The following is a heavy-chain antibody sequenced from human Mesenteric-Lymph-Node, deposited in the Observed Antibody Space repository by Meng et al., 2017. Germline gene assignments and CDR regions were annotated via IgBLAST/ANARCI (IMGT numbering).Heavy chain of an antibody. J-gene: IGHJ5*02. CDR1: GDSITSGDYS. CDR3: VRDTRRGGGWFDP. V-gene: IGHV4-30-2*01. D-gene: IGHD3-10*01. Sequence: QVQWRESGSGLVRPSQTLSLTCAVSGDSITSGDYSWTWIRQPPGKGLEWIGYIYHGVNIYYTPSLRSRVTISVDKSRNQFSLKLTSVSAADTAVYYCVRDTRRGGGWFDPWGQGTLVTVSS. CDR2: IYHGVNI.